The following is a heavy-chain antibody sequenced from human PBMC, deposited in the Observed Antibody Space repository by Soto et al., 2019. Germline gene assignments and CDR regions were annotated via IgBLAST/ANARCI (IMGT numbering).Heavy chain of an antibody. Sequence: GGSLRLSCAVSGFTFSSYAMSWVRQATGKGLEWVSAISGSGGSTYYAGTVKGRFTISRDNSKNTLYLQMNSLRAEDTAVYYCAKDRDHDYGDYHPFDYWGQGTLVTVSS. CDR2: ISGSGGST. CDR3: AKDRDHDYGDYHPFDY. V-gene: IGHV3-23*01. D-gene: IGHD4-17*01. J-gene: IGHJ4*02. CDR1: GFTFSSYA.